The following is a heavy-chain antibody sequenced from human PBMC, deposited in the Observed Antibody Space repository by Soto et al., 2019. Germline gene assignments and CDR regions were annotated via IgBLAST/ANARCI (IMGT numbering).Heavy chain of an antibody. D-gene: IGHD3-10*01. CDR3: ARRSPLWFGELGAFDV. CDR1: GGSISSSSYY. V-gene: IGHV4-39*01. J-gene: IGHJ3*01. Sequence: QLQLQESGPGLVKPSETLSLTCTVSGGSISSSSYYWGWIRQPPGKGLEWIGSIYYSGSSYYNPSLKSRVTISVDTSKHQFSLRLNSVTAADTAVYYCARRSPLWFGELGAFDVWGQGTMVTVSS. CDR2: IYYSGSS.